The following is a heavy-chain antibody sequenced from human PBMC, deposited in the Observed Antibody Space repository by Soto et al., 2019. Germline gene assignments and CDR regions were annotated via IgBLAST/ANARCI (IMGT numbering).Heavy chain of an antibody. D-gene: IGHD1-26*01. CDR3: ARDLIMGATLDH. V-gene: IGHV1-18*04. Sequence: QVQLVQSGTEVKKPGASVKVSCKTSGYTFSYYGISWVRQAPGQGLEWMGWIRVHNGNTNYAQKFQSRVTMTTDTSTSTAYMGLRSLRSDDTAVYYCARDLIMGATLDHWGQGTLVTVSS. J-gene: IGHJ4*02. CDR2: IRVHNGNT. CDR1: GYTFSYYG.